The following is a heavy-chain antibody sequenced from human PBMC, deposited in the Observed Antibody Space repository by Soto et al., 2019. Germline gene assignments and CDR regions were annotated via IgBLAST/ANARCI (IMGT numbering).Heavy chain of an antibody. J-gene: IGHJ4*02. Sequence: GGSPRLSCAASGFTFSSYAMHWVRQAPGKGLEWVAVISYDGSNKYYADSVKGRFTISRDNSKNTLYLQMNSLRAEDTAVYYCASSFRSSSWYFDYWGQGTLVTVSS. V-gene: IGHV3-30-3*01. CDR3: ASSFRSSSWYFDY. D-gene: IGHD6-13*01. CDR1: GFTFSSYA. CDR2: ISYDGSNK.